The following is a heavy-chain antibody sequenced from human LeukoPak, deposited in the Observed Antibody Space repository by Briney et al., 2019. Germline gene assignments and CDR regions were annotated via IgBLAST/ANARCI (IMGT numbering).Heavy chain of an antibody. V-gene: IGHV3-30*02. CDR1: GFTLSSYG. Sequence: GGSLRLSCAASGFTLSSYGMHWVRQAPGKGLEWVAFIRYDGSNKYYADSVKGRFTISRDNSKNTLYLQMNSLRAEDTAVYYCAKDFCSSTSCYIPDYWGQGTLVTVSS. J-gene: IGHJ4*02. CDR3: AKDFCSSTSCYIPDY. D-gene: IGHD2-2*02. CDR2: IRYDGSNK.